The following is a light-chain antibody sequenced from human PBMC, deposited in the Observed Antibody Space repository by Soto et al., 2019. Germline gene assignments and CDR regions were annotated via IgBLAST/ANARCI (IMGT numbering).Light chain of an antibody. CDR3: QQYYSYPSWT. V-gene: IGKV1-8*01. J-gene: IGKJ1*01. CDR2: AAS. Sequence: AIRMTQSPSSLSASTGDRVTITCRASQGISSYLDWYQQKPGKAPKLLIYAASTLQSGVPSRFSGSGSGTDFTLTISCLQSEDFSTYYCQQYYSYPSWTFGQGTKVEIK. CDR1: QGISSY.